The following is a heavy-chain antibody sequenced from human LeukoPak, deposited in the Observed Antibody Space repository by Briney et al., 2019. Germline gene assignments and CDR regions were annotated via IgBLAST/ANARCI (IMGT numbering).Heavy chain of an antibody. CDR3: TADLAGGSKAIDY. J-gene: IGHJ4*02. CDR1: GFTFINAW. Sequence: PGGSLRLSCAASGFTFINAWMNWFRQAPGKGLEWVGRIKPNTDGATTHYAAPVAGRFTISRDDSKNTLSLQMNSLKIGDTAVYYCTADLAGGSKAIDYWGQGTLVTVSS. V-gene: IGHV3-15*05. D-gene: IGHD3-10*01. CDR2: IKPNTDGATT.